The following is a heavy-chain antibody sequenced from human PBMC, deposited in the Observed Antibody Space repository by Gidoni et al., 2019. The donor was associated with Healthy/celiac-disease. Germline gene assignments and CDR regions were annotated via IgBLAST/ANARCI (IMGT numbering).Heavy chain of an antibody. CDR1: GCTGSCPS. J-gene: IGHJ6*02. CDR3: ARDRGQLPHYYYYVMDF. V-gene: IGHV3-21*01. Sequence: EVQLVESGGGLVKPGGSLRRAWAAPGCTGSCPSMNWVRQAPGKGLEWVSSIRGSSSYIYYAASVKGRFTISRDNAKNSLYLQMNSLRAEDTAVYYCARDRGQLPHYYYYVMDFWGQGTTVTVSS. D-gene: IGHD2-2*01. CDR2: IRGSSSYI.